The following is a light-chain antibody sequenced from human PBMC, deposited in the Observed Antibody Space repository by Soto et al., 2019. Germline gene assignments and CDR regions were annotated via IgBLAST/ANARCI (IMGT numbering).Light chain of an antibody. J-gene: IGKJ1*01. CDR1: QSISNN. CDR3: QQYGSSGRT. V-gene: IGKV3-20*01. CDR2: GAS. Sequence: IVMTQSPATLSLSPGEKATLSCRASQSISNNFAWFQQKPGQAPRLLIYGASSRATGIPDRFSGSGSGTDFTLTISRLEPEDFAVYYCQQYGSSGRTFGQGTKVDIK.